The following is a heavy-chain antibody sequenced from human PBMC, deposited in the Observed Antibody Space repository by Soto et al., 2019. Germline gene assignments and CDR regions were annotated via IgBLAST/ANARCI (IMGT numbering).Heavy chain of an antibody. J-gene: IGHJ5*02. V-gene: IGHV4-4*02. CDR2: INHSGST. Sequence: PSETLSLTCAVSGGSISSSNWWSWVRQPPGKGLEWIGEINHSGSTNYNPSLKSRVTISVDTSKNQFSLKLSSVTAADTAVYYCASAGVDCSGGSCYSLAGWFDPWGQGTLVTVSS. D-gene: IGHD2-15*01. CDR1: GGSISSSNW. CDR3: ASAGVDCSGGSCYSLAGWFDP.